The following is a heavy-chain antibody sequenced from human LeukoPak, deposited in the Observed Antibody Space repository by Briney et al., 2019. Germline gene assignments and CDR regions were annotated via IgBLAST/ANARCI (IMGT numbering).Heavy chain of an antibody. Sequence: SETLSLTCTVSGGSISSSSYYWGWLRQPPGKGLEWIGSIYYSGSTNYNPSLKSRVTISVDTSKNHFSLKLTSVTAADTAFYYCARVYYSSSYDYWYFDLWGRGTLVTVSS. D-gene: IGHD6-13*01. CDR3: ARVYYSSSYDYWYFDL. CDR2: IYYSGST. V-gene: IGHV4-39*07. CDR1: GGSISSSSYY. J-gene: IGHJ2*01.